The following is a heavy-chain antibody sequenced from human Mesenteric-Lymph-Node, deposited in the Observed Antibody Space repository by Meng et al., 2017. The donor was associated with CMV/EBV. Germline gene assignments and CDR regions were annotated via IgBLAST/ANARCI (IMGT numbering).Heavy chain of an antibody. CDR2: INHSGST. V-gene: IGHV4-34*01. J-gene: IGHJ4*02. D-gene: IGHD6-6*01. CDR1: GGSFSGYY. Sequence: SETLSLTCAVYGGSFSGYYWSWIRQPPGKGLEWIGEINHSGSTNYNPSLKSRVTISVDTSKTQFSLKLSSVPAADTAVYYCARRNYIAAYFDYWGQGTLVTVSS. CDR3: ARRNYIAAYFDY.